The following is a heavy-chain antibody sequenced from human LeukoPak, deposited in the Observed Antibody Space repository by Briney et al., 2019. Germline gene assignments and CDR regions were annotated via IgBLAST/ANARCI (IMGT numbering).Heavy chain of an antibody. J-gene: IGHJ4*02. Sequence: PGGSLRLSCVASAFIFSAHPLHWVRQSADKGLEWVALIGSDGSKKYYADSVRGRFTVSRENSNNTLFLQMNTLRADDTAVYFCARQMTSTRLFDSWGQGTLVTVSS. CDR1: AFIFSAHP. D-gene: IGHD5/OR15-5a*01. V-gene: IGHV3-30*04. CDR2: IGSDGSKK. CDR3: ARQMTSTRLFDS.